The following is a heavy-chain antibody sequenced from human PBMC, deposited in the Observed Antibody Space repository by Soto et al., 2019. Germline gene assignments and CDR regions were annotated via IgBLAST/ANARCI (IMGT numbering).Heavy chain of an antibody. D-gene: IGHD3-3*01. CDR3: ARDRPDFWSGYHEVYYYYGMDV. CDR2: IYYSGST. CDR1: GGSVSSGSYY. Sequence: PSETLSLTCTVSGGSVSSGSYYWSWIRQPPVKGLEWIGYIYYSGSTYYNPSLKSRVTISVDTSKNQFSLKLSSVTAADTAVYYCARDRPDFWSGYHEVYYYYGMDVWGQGTTVTVSS. V-gene: IGHV4-61*01. J-gene: IGHJ6*02.